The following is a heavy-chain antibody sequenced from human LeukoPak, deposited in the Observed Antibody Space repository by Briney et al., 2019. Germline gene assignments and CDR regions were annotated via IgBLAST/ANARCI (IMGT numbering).Heavy chain of an antibody. Sequence: SETLSLTCTVSGGSISSYYWSWIRQTAGKGLWWIWRIYTSGSTNYYPSLKSRVTMSVDTSKNQFSLKLSSVTAADTAVYYCARDFADDFWTMYNWFDPWGQGTLVTVSS. J-gene: IGHJ5*02. CDR3: ARDFADDFWTMYNWFDP. V-gene: IGHV4-4*07. CDR2: IYTSGST. CDR1: GGSISSYY. D-gene: IGHD3-3*01.